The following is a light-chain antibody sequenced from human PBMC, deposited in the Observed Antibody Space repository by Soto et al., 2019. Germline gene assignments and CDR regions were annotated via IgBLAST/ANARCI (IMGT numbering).Light chain of an antibody. V-gene: IGKV3-15*01. CDR2: GAS. J-gene: IGKJ1*01. CDR1: QSVSSN. Sequence: EIVMTQSPATLSVSPGERATLSCRASQSVSSNLAWYQQKPGQAPRLLPYGASTRATGIPARFSGSGSATEFTLTISSLQSEDFAVYYCQQYNNWPRTFGQGTKVEIK. CDR3: QQYNNWPRT.